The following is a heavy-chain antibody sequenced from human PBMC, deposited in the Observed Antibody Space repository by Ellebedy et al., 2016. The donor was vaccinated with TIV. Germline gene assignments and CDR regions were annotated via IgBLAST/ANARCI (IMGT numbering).Heavy chain of an antibody. CDR1: GYAFTNYG. Sequence: ASVKVSCXASGYAFTNYGISWVRQAPGHGLEWMGWISTYSGNTKYTQRLQDRITMTTDTSTSTAYMVLRSLTSDDTAVYYCARGGDIVIIPGATAVGDGFDIWGQGTMVTVSS. CDR3: ARGGDIVIIPGATAVGDGFDI. V-gene: IGHV1-18*01. CDR2: ISTYSGNT. D-gene: IGHD2-2*01. J-gene: IGHJ3*02.